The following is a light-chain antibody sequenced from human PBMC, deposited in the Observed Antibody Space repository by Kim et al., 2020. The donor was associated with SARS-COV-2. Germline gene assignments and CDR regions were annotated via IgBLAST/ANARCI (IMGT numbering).Light chain of an antibody. Sequence: SVSKSQRVTITCAGDILGNKNVWWEEKKPGRSPMVFLYDDKKRPSGIHKRFNGYNSGNTATLTISGTQAMDEADYYCQAWDNGRTVFGGGTQLTVL. J-gene: IGLJ3*02. V-gene: IGLV3-1*01. CDR2: DDK. CDR1: ILGNKN. CDR3: QAWDNGRTV.